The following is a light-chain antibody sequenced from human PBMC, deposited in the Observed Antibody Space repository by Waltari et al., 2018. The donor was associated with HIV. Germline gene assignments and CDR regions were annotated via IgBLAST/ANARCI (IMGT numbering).Light chain of an antibody. Sequence: IQLTQSPSFLSASVGDRVTITCRASQGINTYLAWYQQRPGKAPQLLMYSASTLHRGVPSTFSGSGSGTEFTLTINTLQPEDFATYYCQQLYSIPLTFGGGTKVE. CDR1: QGINTY. J-gene: IGKJ4*01. CDR2: SAS. V-gene: IGKV1-9*01. CDR3: QQLYSIPLT.